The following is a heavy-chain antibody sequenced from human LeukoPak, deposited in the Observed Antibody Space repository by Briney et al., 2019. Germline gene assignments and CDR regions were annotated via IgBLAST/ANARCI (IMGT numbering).Heavy chain of an antibody. Sequence: GGSLRLSCAASGFTFSSYAMSWVHQAPGKGLEWVSAISGSGGSTYYADSVKGRFTISRDNSKNTLYLQMNSLRAEDTAVYYCAKWRSSWYRGRSFDYWGQGTLVTVSS. CDR2: ISGSGGST. D-gene: IGHD6-13*01. J-gene: IGHJ4*02. CDR3: AKWRSSWYRGRSFDY. CDR1: GFTFSSYA. V-gene: IGHV3-23*01.